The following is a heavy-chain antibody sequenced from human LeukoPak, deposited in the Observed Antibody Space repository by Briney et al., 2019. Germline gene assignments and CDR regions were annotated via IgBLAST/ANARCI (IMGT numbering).Heavy chain of an antibody. CDR3: ANARLWGRFYDIFTGYYLGASDI. J-gene: IGHJ3*02. V-gene: IGHV3-23*01. Sequence: GGSLRLSCAASEFTFSSYAMSWVRQAPGKGLEWVSAISGSGGSTYYADSVKGRFTISRDNSKNTLYLQMNSLRAEDTAVYYCANARLWGRFYDIFTGYYLGASDICGQGTMVTVSS. CDR1: EFTFSSYA. CDR2: ISGSGGST. D-gene: IGHD3-9*01.